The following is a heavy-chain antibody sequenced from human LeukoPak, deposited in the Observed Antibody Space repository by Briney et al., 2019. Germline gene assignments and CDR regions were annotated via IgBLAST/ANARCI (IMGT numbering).Heavy chain of an antibody. D-gene: IGHD5/OR15-5a*01. CDR3: ARHLIVSYYYYYMDV. CDR2: IYPGDSDT. CDR1: GYSFSRYW. J-gene: IGHJ6*03. Sequence: GESLKISCKGSGYSFSRYWIGWVRQMPGKGLEWMGIIYPGDSDTRYSPSFQGQVTISADKSIRTAYLQWSSLKASDTAMYYCARHLIVSYYYYYMDVWGKGTTVTVSS. V-gene: IGHV5-51*01.